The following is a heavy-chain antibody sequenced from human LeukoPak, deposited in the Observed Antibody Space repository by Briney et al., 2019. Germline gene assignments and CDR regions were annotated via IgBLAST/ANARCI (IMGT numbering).Heavy chain of an antibody. D-gene: IGHD3-9*01. J-gene: IGHJ4*02. CDR2: IYTSGST. V-gene: IGHV4-4*07. CDR1: GGSISSYY. Sequence: PSETLSLTCTVSGGSISSYYWSWIRQPAGKGLEWIGRIYTSGSTNYNPSLKRRVTISVDTSKNQFSLKLSSVTAADTAVYYCARHPGYDILTGYYPWYFDYWGQGTLVTVSS. CDR3: ARHPGYDILTGYYPWYFDY.